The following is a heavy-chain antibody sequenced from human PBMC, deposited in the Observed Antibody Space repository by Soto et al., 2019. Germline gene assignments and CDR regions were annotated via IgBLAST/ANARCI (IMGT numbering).Heavy chain of an antibody. Sequence: EVQLVQSGAEVKKPGESLKISCKGSGYSFTSYWIGWVRQMPGKGLEWMGIIYPGDSDTRYSPSFQGQVTISADKSISTAYLQWSSLKASDTAMYYCGRGPPTVTTENYFDYWGQGTLVTVSS. D-gene: IGHD4-17*01. CDR2: IYPGDSDT. CDR1: GYSFTSYW. J-gene: IGHJ4*02. V-gene: IGHV5-51*03. CDR3: GRGPPTVTTENYFDY.